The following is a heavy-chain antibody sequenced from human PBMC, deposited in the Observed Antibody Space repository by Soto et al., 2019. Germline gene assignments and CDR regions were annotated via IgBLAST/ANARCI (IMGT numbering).Heavy chain of an antibody. CDR1: GFTFSSYG. V-gene: IGHV3-33*01. Sequence: QVQLVESGGGVVQPGRSLSLSCAASGFTFSSYGMHWVRQAPGKGLEWVAVIWYDGSNKYYADFVKGRFTISRANSKNTLYRQMNSLRAEDTAVYYCARELKLWSGPKRGGSLDYWGQGTLITDSS. D-gene: IGHD3-3*01. CDR3: ARELKLWSGPKRGGSLDY. J-gene: IGHJ4*02. CDR2: IWYDGSNK.